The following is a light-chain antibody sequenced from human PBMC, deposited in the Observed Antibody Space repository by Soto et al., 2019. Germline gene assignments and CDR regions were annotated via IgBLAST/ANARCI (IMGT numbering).Light chain of an antibody. CDR1: SSDVGGYNY. CDR2: EVS. V-gene: IGLV2-14*01. J-gene: IGLJ1*01. CDR3: SSYTSSSPDV. Sequence: QSALTQPASVSGSPGQSITISCTGTSSDVGGYNYVSWYQQHPGKAPKLMIYEVSNRPSGVSNRFSGSTSGNTASLTISGLQAEDEADYYCSSYTSSSPDVFGTGTKVTVL.